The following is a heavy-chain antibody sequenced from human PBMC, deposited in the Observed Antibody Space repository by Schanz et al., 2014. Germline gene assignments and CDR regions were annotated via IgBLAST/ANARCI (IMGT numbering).Heavy chain of an antibody. V-gene: IGHV3-66*01. D-gene: IGHD5-12*01. CDR2: MFPGGNT. Sequence: EVQLVESGGGLVQPGRSLRLSCAASGFRVITNYMTWVRQAPGKGLEWVSIMFPGGNTYYADSVKGRFTISRDNSKNTLFLQMNSLRAEDTAVYYCAKDGVEAVATVWGQGILVTVSS. CDR3: AKDGVEAVATV. J-gene: IGHJ4*02. CDR1: GFRVITNY.